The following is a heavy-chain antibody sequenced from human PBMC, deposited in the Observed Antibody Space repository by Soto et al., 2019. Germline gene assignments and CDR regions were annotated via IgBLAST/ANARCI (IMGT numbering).Heavy chain of an antibody. J-gene: IGHJ4*02. CDR3: ARDKNDYGDYRLDY. D-gene: IGHD4-17*01. CDR2: ISSSSSYI. Sequence: PGGSLRLSCAASGFTFSSYSMNWVRQAPGKGLEWVSSISSSSSYIYYADSVKGRFTISRDNAKNSLYLQMNSLRAEDTAVYYCARDKNDYGDYRLDYWGQGTLVTVSS. V-gene: IGHV3-21*01. CDR1: GFTFSSYS.